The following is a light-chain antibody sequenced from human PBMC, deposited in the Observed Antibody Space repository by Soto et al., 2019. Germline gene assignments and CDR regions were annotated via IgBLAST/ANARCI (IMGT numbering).Light chain of an antibody. V-gene: IGLV1-40*01. CDR3: QSYDSSLSGWV. Sequence: QSVLTQPPSVSGAPGQRVTISCTGSSSNIGAGYDVHWYQQLPGTAPKLLIYGNSNRPSGVPDLFSGSKSGTSASLAITGLQAEDEADYYFQSYDSSLSGWVFGGGTKLTVL. CDR1: SSNIGAGYD. J-gene: IGLJ3*02. CDR2: GNS.